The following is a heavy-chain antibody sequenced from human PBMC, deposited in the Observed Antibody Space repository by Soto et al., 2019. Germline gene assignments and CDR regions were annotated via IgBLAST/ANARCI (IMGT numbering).Heavy chain of an antibody. CDR1: GFTFSSYW. CDR2: IKQDGSEK. D-gene: IGHD3-22*01. V-gene: IGHV3-7*01. J-gene: IGHJ1*01. CDR3: ARHYYDSSGYYEINRAEYFQH. Sequence: GGSLRLSCAASGFTFSSYWMSWVRQAPGKGLEWVANIKQDGSEKYYVDSVKGRFTISRDNAKNSLYLQMNSLRAEDTAVYYCARHYYDSSGYYEINRAEYFQHWGQGTLVTVSS.